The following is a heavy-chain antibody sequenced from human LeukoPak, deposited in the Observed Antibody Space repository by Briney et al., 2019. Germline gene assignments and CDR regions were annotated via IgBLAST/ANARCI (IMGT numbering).Heavy chain of an antibody. CDR3: AREDIVATPNFDY. Sequence: PGRSLRLSCAASGFTLSSYAMHWVRQAPGKGLEWVAVISYDGSNKYYADSVKGRFTISRDNSKNTLYLQMNSLRAEDTAVYYCAREDIVATPNFDYWGQGTLVTVSS. V-gene: IGHV3-30-3*01. D-gene: IGHD5-12*01. CDR1: GFTLSSYA. J-gene: IGHJ4*02. CDR2: ISYDGSNK.